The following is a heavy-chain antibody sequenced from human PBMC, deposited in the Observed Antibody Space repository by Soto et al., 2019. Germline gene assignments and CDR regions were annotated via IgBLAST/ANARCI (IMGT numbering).Heavy chain of an antibody. D-gene: IGHD3-22*01. CDR2: IKQDGSEK. V-gene: IGHV3-7*05. J-gene: IGHJ4*02. CDR1: GFTFSSYW. Sequence: GGSLRLSCAASGFTFSSYWMSWVRKAPGKGLEWVANIKQDGSEKYYVDSVKGRFTISRDNAKNSLYLQMNSLRAEDTAVYYCARESDYYDSSGSIPFDYWGQGTLVTVSS. CDR3: ARESDYYDSSGSIPFDY.